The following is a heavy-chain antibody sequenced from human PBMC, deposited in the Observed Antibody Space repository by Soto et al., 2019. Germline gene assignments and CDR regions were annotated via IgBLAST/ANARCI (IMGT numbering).Heavy chain of an antibody. CDR1: GFTFSSYS. D-gene: IGHD1-1*01. CDR2: ISSSSSYI. Sequence: VRLSCAASGFTFSSYSMNWVRQAPGKGLEWVSSISSSSSYIYYADSVKGRFTISRDNAKNSLYLQMNSLRAEDTAVYYCARDKGGYLGYGGQGPLVTVPS. V-gene: IGHV3-21*01. CDR3: ARDKGGYLGY. J-gene: IGHJ4*02.